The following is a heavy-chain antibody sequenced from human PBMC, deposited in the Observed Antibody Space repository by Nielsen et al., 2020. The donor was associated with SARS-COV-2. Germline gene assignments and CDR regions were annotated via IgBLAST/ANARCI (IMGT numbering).Heavy chain of an antibody. CDR1: GFTFSSYG. D-gene: IGHD4-23*01. CDR2: ISYDGSNK. V-gene: IGHV3-30*18. J-gene: IGHJ4*02. CDR3: ANSGNGGNF. Sequence: GGSLRLSCAASGFTFSSYGMHWVRQAPGKGLEWVAVISYDGSNKYYADSVKGRFTISRDNSKNTLYLQMNSLRAEDTAVYYCANSGNGGNFWGQGTLVTVSS.